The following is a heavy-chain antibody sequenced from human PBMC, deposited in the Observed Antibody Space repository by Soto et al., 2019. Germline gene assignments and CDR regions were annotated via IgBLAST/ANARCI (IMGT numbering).Heavy chain of an antibody. CDR2: LYSSGNT. CDR3: ARGPYSSGWYVVDY. J-gene: IGHJ4*02. V-gene: IGHV4-4*07. Sequence: KPSETLSLTCTVSGASISAYAWSWIRQPAGKGLEWIGRLYSSGNTNYNPSFKSRLTMSADTSKNQFSLKLSSVTAADTAVYYCARGPYSSGWYVVDYWGQGTLVTSPQ. D-gene: IGHD6-19*01. CDR1: GASISAYA.